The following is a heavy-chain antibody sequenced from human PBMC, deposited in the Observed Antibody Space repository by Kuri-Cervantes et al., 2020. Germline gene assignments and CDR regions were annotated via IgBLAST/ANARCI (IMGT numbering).Heavy chain of an antibody. V-gene: IGHV3-30*03. CDR3: ARELARNYYYGMDV. J-gene: IGHJ6*02. CDR2: ISYDGSNK. Sequence: GESLKISCAASGFTFSSYGMHWVRQAPGKGLEWVAVISYDGSNKYYADSVKGRFTISRDNSKNTLYLQMNSLRAEDTAVYYCARELARNYYYGMDVWGQGTTVTVSS. D-gene: IGHD3-3*02. CDR1: GFTFSSYG.